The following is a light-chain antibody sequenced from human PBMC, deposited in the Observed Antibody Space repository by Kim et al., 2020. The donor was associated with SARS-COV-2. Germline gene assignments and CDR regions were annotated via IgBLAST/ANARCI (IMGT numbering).Light chain of an antibody. V-gene: IGLV1-51*01. CDR3: GTWDNSLNSMI. Sequence: GQKVTISCSGSTSNIGNNYVSWYQQVPGTAPKFLIFDNDKRPSGISDRFSGSKSGTSATLGITGLQTGDEGDYFCGTWDNSLNSMIFGGGTKLTVL. J-gene: IGLJ2*01. CDR1: TSNIGNNY. CDR2: DND.